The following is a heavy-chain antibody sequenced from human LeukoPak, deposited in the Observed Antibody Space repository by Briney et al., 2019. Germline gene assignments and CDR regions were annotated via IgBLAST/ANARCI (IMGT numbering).Heavy chain of an antibody. D-gene: IGHD3-22*01. CDR1: GGSISSGDYY. Sequence: SQTLSLTCTVSGGSISSGDYYWSWIRQLPGKGLEWIGYIYYSGSTYYNPSLKSRVTISVDTSKNQFSLKLSSVTAADTAVYYCARDGSGYVNYYYYGMDVWGQGTTVTVSS. CDR2: IYYSGST. CDR3: ARDGSGYVNYYYYGMDV. J-gene: IGHJ6*02. V-gene: IGHV4-30-4*01.